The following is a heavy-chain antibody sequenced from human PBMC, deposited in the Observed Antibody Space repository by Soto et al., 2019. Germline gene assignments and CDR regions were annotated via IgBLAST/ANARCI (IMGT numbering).Heavy chain of an antibody. D-gene: IGHD5-18*01. CDR1: GYTFTGYC. Sequence: ASLKLSCKASGYTFTGYCSHWVRQAPGQGLEWMGIINPSGGSTSYAQKFQGRVTMTRDTSTSTVYMELSSLSSEDTAVYYCARDRTVDTAMDPEYYFDYWGQGTLVTVSS. J-gene: IGHJ4*02. CDR3: ARDRTVDTAMDPEYYFDY. CDR2: INPSGGST. V-gene: IGHV1-46*01.